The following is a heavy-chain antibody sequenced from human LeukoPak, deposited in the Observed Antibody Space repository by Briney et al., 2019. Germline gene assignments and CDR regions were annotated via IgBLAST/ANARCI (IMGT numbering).Heavy chain of an antibody. CDR2: IYYSRST. J-gene: IGHJ4*02. CDR3: ARRDLITGTTDY. D-gene: IGHD1-7*01. V-gene: IGHV4-59*01. CDR1: GGSIRNYY. Sequence: KPSETLSPTCTVSGGSIRNYYWGWIRQPPGKGLGWIGYIYYSRSTNYNPSLKSRVTISVDTSKNQFSLKLSSVTAADTAVYYCARRDLITGTTDYWGQGILVTVSS.